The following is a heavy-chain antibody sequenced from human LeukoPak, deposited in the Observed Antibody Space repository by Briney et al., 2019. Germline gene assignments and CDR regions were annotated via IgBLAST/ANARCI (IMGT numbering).Heavy chain of an antibody. CDR3: ARVEYCTTGVCTTYDL. J-gene: IGHJ4*02. D-gene: IGHD2-8*01. Sequence: GESLKISCKGSGYSFASYWVGWVRQMPGKDLEWMGWINPNSGATKYAQKFQGRVTVTRDTSTSTVYMELSGLRADDTAAYYCARVEYCTTGVCTTYDLWGQGTLVTVSS. CDR1: GYSFASYW. V-gene: IGHV1-2*02. CDR2: INPNSGAT.